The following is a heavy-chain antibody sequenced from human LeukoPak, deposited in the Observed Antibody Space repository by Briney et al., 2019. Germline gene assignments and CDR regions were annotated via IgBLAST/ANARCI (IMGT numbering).Heavy chain of an antibody. J-gene: IGHJ3*02. D-gene: IGHD2-15*01. CDR2: IYYSGST. CDR1: GGSISSYY. Sequence: SETLSLTCTVSGGSISSYYWSWIRQPPGKGLEWIGYIYYSGSTNYNPSLKSRLTISVDTSKDQFSLKLSSVTAADTAVYYCARTTPILRRRVPDAFDIWGQGTLVTVSS. V-gene: IGHV4-59*01. CDR3: ARTTPILRRRVPDAFDI.